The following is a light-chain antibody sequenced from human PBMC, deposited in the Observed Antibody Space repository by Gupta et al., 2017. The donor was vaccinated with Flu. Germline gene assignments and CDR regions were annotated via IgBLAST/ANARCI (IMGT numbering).Light chain of an antibody. J-gene: IGKJ5*01. CDR1: QVIGSY. CDR3: QQLNIYHPLT. V-gene: IGKV1-9*01. Sequence: DIQLTQSPSFLSASVGDRVTSTCRASQVIGSYFAWYQQKPGEAPKLLIYAASTWQSGVSSRFSGSGYGKESTLTISSRQPEDFASYYCQQLNIYHPLTFGQGTLLEIK. CDR2: AAS.